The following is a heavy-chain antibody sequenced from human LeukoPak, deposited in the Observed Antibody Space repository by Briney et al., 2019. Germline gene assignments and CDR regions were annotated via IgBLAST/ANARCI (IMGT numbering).Heavy chain of an antibody. V-gene: IGHV3-48*03. D-gene: IGHD2-21*01. CDR2: ISSSGSTI. CDR1: GFTFSSYE. CDR3: ARRVIAVGLDY. J-gene: IGHJ4*02. Sequence: GGSLRLSCAASGFTFSSYEMNWVRQAPGKGLEWVSYISSSGSTIYYADSVKGRFTISRDNAKNSVFLQMNSLRAEDTAVYYCARRVIAVGLDYWGQGTLVTVSS.